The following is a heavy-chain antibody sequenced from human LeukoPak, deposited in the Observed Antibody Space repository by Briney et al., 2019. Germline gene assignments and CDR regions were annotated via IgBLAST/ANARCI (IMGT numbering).Heavy chain of an antibody. CDR3: ARDYCSSISCFDY. D-gene: IGHD2-2*01. CDR2: IWYDGSNK. V-gene: IGHV3-33*01. CDR1: GFTSSSYG. J-gene: IGHJ4*02. Sequence: TGGSLRLSCAASGFTSSSYGMHWVRQAPGKGLEWVAIIWYDGSNKYYADSVKGRFTISRDNSKNTLYLQMNSLRAEDTAVYYCARDYCSSISCFDYWGQGTLVTVSS.